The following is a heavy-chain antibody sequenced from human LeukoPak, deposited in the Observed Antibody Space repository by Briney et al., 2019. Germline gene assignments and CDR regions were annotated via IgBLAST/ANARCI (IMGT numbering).Heavy chain of an antibody. Sequence: EASVKVSCKASGYTFTSYDINWVRQATGQGLEWMGWMNPNSGNTGYAQKFQGRVTMTRDTSISTAYMELSRLRSDDTAVYYCARVRVRGVTPFDYWGQGTLVTVSS. CDR1: GYTFTSYD. CDR3: ARVRVRGVTPFDY. V-gene: IGHV1-8*02. J-gene: IGHJ4*02. CDR2: MNPNSGNT. D-gene: IGHD3-10*01.